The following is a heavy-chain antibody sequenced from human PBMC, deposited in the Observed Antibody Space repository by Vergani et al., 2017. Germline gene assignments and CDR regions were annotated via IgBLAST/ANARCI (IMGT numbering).Heavy chain of an antibody. CDR3: AKSNTWSPYYFDY. J-gene: IGHJ4*02. Sequence: EVQLLESGGGLVQPGGSLRLSCAASGFTFSSYAMSWVRQAPGKGLEWVSAISGSGGSTYYADSVKGRFTISRDNSKNTLYLQMKSLRAEDTAVYYCAKSNTWSPYYFDYWGQGTLVTVSS. D-gene: IGHD1-26*01. CDR2: ISGSGGST. CDR1: GFTFSSYA. V-gene: IGHV3-23*01.